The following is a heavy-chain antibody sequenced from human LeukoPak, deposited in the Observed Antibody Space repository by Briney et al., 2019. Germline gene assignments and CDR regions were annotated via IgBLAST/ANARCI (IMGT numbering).Heavy chain of an antibody. D-gene: IGHD2-2*01. CDR1: GGSISSSSYY. CDR3: ASLDSLGYCSSTSCYSGY. CDR2: INHSGST. J-gene: IGHJ4*02. V-gene: IGHV4-39*07. Sequence: SETLSLTCTVSGGSISSSSYYWGWIRQPPGKGLEWIGEINHSGSTNYNPSLKSRVTISVDTSKNQFSLKLSSVTAADTAVYYCASLDSLGYCSSTSCYSGYWGQGTLVTVSS.